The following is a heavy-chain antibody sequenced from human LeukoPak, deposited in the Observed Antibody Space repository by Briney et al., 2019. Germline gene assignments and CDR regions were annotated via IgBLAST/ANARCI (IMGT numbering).Heavy chain of an antibody. CDR1: GFTFSSYG. Sequence: GRSLRLSCAASGFTFSSYGMHWVRQAPGKGLEWVAVIWYDGSNKYYADSVKGRFTISRDNSRNTLSLQMNSLRAEDTAVYYCAKGSYDSSGYHLDYWGQGTLVTVSS. V-gene: IGHV3-33*06. CDR3: AKGSYDSSGYHLDY. J-gene: IGHJ4*02. D-gene: IGHD3-22*01. CDR2: IWYDGSNK.